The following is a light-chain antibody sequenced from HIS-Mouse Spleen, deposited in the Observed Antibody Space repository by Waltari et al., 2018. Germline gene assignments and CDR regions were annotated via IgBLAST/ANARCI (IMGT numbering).Light chain of an antibody. Sequence: DIVMTQSPDSLAVSLGERATINCKSSQSVLYSSNNKNYLAWYQQKPGQPPKRLIYGASTRESGVPDRFSGSGSGTDFTLTISSLQAEDVAVYYCQQYYSTPYTFGQGTKLEIK. CDR1: QSVLYSSNNKNY. CDR2: GAS. CDR3: QQYYSTPYT. V-gene: IGKV4-1*01. J-gene: IGKJ2*01.